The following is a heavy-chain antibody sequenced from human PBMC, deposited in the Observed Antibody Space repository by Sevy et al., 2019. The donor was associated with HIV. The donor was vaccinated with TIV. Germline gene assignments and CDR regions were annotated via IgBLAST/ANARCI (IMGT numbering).Heavy chain of an antibody. Sequence: VSVKVSCKASGYTFTSYGITWVRQAPGQGLEWMGWISGYNGKTNYAQKLQGRVTMTTDTSTSPAYMELRSLRSDDTAVYYCARVDYYDSSGYYGDAFDIWGQGTMVTVSS. CDR2: ISGYNGKT. D-gene: IGHD3-22*01. J-gene: IGHJ3*02. CDR1: GYTFTSYG. CDR3: ARVDYYDSSGYYGDAFDI. V-gene: IGHV1-18*04.